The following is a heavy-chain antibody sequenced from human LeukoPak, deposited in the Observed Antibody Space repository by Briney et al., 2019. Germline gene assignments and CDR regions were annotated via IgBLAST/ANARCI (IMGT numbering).Heavy chain of an antibody. D-gene: IGHD2-2*01. CDR2: IYYSGST. V-gene: IGHV4-39*01. J-gene: IGHJ6*03. Sequence: SETLSLTCTVSGGSISSSSYYWGWIRQPPGKGLEWIGSIYYSGSTYYNPSLKSRVTISVDTSKNQFSLKLSSVTAADTAVYYCAGRSRSYYYMDVWGKGTTVTVSS. CDR3: AGRSRSYYYMDV. CDR1: GGSISSSSYY.